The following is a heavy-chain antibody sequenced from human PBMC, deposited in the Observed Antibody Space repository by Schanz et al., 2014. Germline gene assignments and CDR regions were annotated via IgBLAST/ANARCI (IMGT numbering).Heavy chain of an antibody. J-gene: IGHJ5*02. CDR3: VRAVGPAALHGYWFDP. Sequence: QVRLVQSGAEVKKPGSSVKVSCKSSGATFNSYAFGWVRQAPGQGFEWVGSIIPPLRQTRYAQKFEERVIITADTSTTTVYMDLASLTSDDTAIYYCVRAVGPAALHGYWFDPWGQGTLVTVAS. D-gene: IGHD2-2*01. CDR2: IIPPLRQT. CDR1: GATFNSYA. V-gene: IGHV1-69*04.